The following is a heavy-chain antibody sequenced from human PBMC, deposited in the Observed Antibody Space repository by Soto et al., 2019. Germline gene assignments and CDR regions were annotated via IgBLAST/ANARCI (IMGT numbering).Heavy chain of an antibody. J-gene: IGHJ5*02. CDR3: ARDQPHNWFDP. Sequence: GGSLRLSCAASGFTFTYNWMHWVRQAPGRGLEWVARVDKDGNTIYADSVKGRFTISRDNAKNTIYLQMSSLRAEDTAVYYCARDQPHNWFDPWGQGTLVTVS. CDR1: GFTFTYNW. V-gene: IGHV3-74*01. CDR2: VDKDGNT.